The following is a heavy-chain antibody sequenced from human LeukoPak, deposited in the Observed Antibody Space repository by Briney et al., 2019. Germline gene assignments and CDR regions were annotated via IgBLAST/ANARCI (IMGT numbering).Heavy chain of an antibody. Sequence: GESLKISCXGSGYSFTSYWIGWERQMSGKGLEWMGIIYPGDSDTRYSPSFQGQVTISADKSISTAYLQWSSLKASDTAMYYCARAVGATHFDYWGQGTLVTVSS. V-gene: IGHV5-51*01. CDR1: GYSFTSYW. CDR3: ARAVGATHFDY. D-gene: IGHD1-26*01. CDR2: IYPGDSDT. J-gene: IGHJ4*02.